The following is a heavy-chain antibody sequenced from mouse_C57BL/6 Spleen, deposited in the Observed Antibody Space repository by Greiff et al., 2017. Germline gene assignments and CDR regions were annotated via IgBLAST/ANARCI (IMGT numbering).Heavy chain of an antibody. CDR2: IYPGNSDT. Sequence: EVQLQQSGTVLARPGASVKMSCKTSGYTFTSYWMHWVKQRPGPGLEWIGAIYPGNSDTSYNQKFKGKAKLTAVTSASTAYMELSSLTNEDSAVYYCTRRDWATVVATDYFDYWGQGTTLTVSS. J-gene: IGHJ2*01. CDR3: TRRDWATVVATDYFDY. D-gene: IGHD1-1*01. CDR1: GYTFTSYW. V-gene: IGHV1-5*01.